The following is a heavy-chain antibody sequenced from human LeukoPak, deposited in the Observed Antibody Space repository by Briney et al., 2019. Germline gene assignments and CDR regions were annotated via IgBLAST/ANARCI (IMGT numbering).Heavy chain of an antibody. CDR3: ARGTHNWNYVRYYYYGMDV. J-gene: IGHJ6*02. CDR2: INHSGST. Sequence: GSLRLSCAASGFTFRTYAMSWVRQPPGKGLEWIGEINHSGSTNYNPSLKSRVTIPVDTSKNQFSLKLSSVTAADTAVYYCARGTHNWNYVRYYYYGMDVWGQGTTVTVSS. D-gene: IGHD1-7*01. V-gene: IGHV4-34*01. CDR1: GFTFRTYA.